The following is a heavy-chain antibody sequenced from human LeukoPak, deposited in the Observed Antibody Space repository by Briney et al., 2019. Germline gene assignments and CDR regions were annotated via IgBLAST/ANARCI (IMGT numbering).Heavy chain of an antibody. J-gene: IGHJ4*02. CDR1: EFTFSSYS. V-gene: IGHV3-23*01. Sequence: GGSLRLSCAASEFTFSSYSMNWVRQAPGKGLEWVSAISNNGGYTYYADSVQGRFTISRDNSKNTLYLQVNSLRAEDAAVYYCAKAPGDIVARGSEYNFGFRSGGQRSGLPAYYFDYWGQGTLVTVSS. D-gene: IGHD2-15*01. CDR2: ISNNGGYT. CDR3: AKAPGDIVARGSEYNFGFRSGGQRSGLPAYYFDY.